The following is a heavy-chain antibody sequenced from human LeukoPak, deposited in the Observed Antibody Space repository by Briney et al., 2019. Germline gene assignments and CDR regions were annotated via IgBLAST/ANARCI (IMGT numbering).Heavy chain of an antibody. CDR1: GYSFNNYW. D-gene: IGHD5-24*01. J-gene: IGHJ4*02. CDR3: ARRRGDGYNSPFDY. V-gene: IGHV5-51*01. Sequence: GEALKISCKGSGYSFNNYWIGWVRQMPGKGVEWMGNIYPGDSDTRYSPSFQGQVTISADKSISTAYLQWSSLKASDTAMYYCARRRGDGYNSPFDYWGQGTLVTVSS. CDR2: IYPGDSDT.